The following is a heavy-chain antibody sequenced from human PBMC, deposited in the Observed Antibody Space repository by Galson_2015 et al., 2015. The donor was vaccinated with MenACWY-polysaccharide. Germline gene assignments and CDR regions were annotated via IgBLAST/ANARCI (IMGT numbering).Heavy chain of an antibody. CDR1: GFTFNNYW. V-gene: IGHV3-7*01. CDR3: ARAGEGWFDS. D-gene: IGHD3-10*01. J-gene: IGHJ5*01. CDR2: IKQDGSEK. Sequence: SLRLSCAASGFTFNNYWMSWVRQAPGKGLEWVANIKQDGSEKYYVDSVKGRFTISRDNAKNSLYLQMNSLRAEDTAVYYCARAGEGWFDSWGQGTLVTVSS.